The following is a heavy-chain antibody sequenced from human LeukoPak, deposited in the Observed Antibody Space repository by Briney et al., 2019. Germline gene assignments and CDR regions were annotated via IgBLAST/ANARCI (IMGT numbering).Heavy chain of an antibody. CDR3: ARGHGSSGWYALDY. J-gene: IGHJ4*02. D-gene: IGHD6-19*01. V-gene: IGHV1-8*01. Sequence: ASVKVSCKASGYTFTNYDINWVRQATGQGLEWMGWMNPNSGNTGYAQKFQGRVTMTRNTSISTAYMELSSLRSEDTAAYYCARGHGSSGWYALDYWGQGTLVTVSS. CDR2: MNPNSGNT. CDR1: GYTFTNYD.